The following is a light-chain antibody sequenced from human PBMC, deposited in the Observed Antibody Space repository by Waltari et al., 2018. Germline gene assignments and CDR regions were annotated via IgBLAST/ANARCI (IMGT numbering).Light chain of an antibody. CDR2: QDT. J-gene: IGLJ3*02. CDR3: QALGTGAWV. V-gene: IGLV3-1*01. CDR1: ILGNKY. Sequence: SYELTQQPSVSVSPGQTASITCSGDILGNKYASWYQQKPGPSPLLVIYQDTKRPSEIPERFSGSKSANAATLTITGTQAVDEADYYCQALGTGAWVFGGGTKLTVL.